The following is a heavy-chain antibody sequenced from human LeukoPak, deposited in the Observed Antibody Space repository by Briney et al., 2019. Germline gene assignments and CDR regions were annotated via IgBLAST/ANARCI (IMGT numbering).Heavy chain of an antibody. CDR2: INPNSGDT. V-gene: IGHV1-2*02. J-gene: IGHJ4*02. CDR1: GYTFTGYY. CDR3: AREGRYYDSSGYYPVDY. D-gene: IGHD3-22*01. Sequence: ASVKVSCKASGYTFTGYYIQWVRQAPGQGLEWMGWINPNSGDTNYAQKFQGRVTMTRDTSISTAYMELSRLRSDDTAVYYCAREGRYYDSSGYYPVDYWGQGTLVTVSS.